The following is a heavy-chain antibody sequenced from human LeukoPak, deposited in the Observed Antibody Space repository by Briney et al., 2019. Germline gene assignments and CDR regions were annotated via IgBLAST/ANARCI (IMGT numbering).Heavy chain of an antibody. J-gene: IGHJ4*02. CDR1: GYTFTSYG. V-gene: IGHV1-18*01. D-gene: IGHD3-9*01. CDR3: ARMYYDILTALITEFDY. CDR2: ISAYNGNT. Sequence: ASVKVSCKASGYTFTSYGISWVRQAPGQGLEWMGWISAYNGNTNYAQKLRGRVTMTTDTSTSTAYMELRSLRSDDTAVYYCARMYYDILTALITEFDYWGQGTLVTVSS.